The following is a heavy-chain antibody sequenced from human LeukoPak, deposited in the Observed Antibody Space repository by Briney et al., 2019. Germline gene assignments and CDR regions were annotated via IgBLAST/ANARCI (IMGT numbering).Heavy chain of an antibody. CDR2: SNDGNGDT. CDR1: GYTFTNYA. D-gene: IGHD1-14*01. V-gene: IGHV1-3*02. Sequence: ASVKVSCKASGYTFTNYAMHWVRQAPGQRLEWMGWSNDGNGDTRYSQEFQGRVTITRDTSAGTVYTELGSLRSEDMAIYYCARGYQGAFDYWGQGTLVTVSS. CDR3: ARGYQGAFDY. J-gene: IGHJ4*02.